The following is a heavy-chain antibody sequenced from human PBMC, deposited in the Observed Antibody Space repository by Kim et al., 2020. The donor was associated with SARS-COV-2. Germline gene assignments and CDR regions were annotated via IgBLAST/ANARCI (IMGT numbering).Heavy chain of an antibody. Sequence: ASVKVSCKASGYTFTGYYMHWVRQAPGQGLEWMGWINPNSGGTNYAQKFQGRVTMTRDTSISTAYMELSRLRSDDTAVYYCARDRTYYDFWSGSIKGPPGAFDIWGQGTMVTVSS. J-gene: IGHJ3*02. CDR2: INPNSGGT. V-gene: IGHV1-2*02. D-gene: IGHD3-3*01. CDR3: ARDRTYYDFWSGSIKGPPGAFDI. CDR1: GYTFTGYY.